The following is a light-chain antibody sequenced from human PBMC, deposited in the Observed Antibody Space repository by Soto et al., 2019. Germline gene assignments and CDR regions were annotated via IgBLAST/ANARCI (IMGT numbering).Light chain of an antibody. CDR1: QTVGSDY. CDR2: GAS. V-gene: IGKV3-20*01. CDR3: QQYRTSAQT. Sequence: EIVLTQSPGTLSLSPVESATLSCRASQTVGSDYLAWYQQRPGQAPRLLIYGASSRATGIPDRFSGSGSGTDFTLTIGRLEPEDFAMYFCQQYRTSAQTFGQGTKVEIK. J-gene: IGKJ1*01.